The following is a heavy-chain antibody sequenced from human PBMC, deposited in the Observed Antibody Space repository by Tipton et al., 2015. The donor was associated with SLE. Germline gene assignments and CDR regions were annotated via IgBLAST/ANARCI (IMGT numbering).Heavy chain of an antibody. CDR1: GGSISSHY. V-gene: IGHV4-59*11. CDR2: IYYSGST. J-gene: IGHJ1*01. CDR3: ASGKTGPKTWSQRLRYFQH. Sequence: TLSLTCTVSGGSISSHYWSWIRQPPGKGLEWIGYIYYSGSTNYNPSLKSRVTISVDTSKNQFSLKLSSVTAADTAVYYCASGKTGPKTWSQRLRYFQHWGQGTLVTVSS. D-gene: IGHD1-26*01.